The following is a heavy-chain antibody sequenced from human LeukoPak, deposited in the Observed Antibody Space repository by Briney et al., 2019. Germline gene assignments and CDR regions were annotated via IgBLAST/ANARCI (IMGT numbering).Heavy chain of an antibody. Sequence: SETLSLTCTVSGGSICSGGYYWSWIRQHPGKGLEWIGYIYYSGSTYYNPSLKSRVTISVDTSKNQFSLKLSSVTAADTAVYYCARSPPTRTFDYWGQGTLVTVSS. CDR1: GGSICSGGYY. CDR2: IYYSGST. V-gene: IGHV4-31*03. CDR3: ARSPPTRTFDY. J-gene: IGHJ4*02. D-gene: IGHD1-7*01.